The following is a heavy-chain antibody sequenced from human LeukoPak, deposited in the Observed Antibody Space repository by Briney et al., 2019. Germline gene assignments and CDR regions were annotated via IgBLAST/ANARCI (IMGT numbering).Heavy chain of an antibody. CDR3: PRGKILTGLEY. CDR1: GGSFRGYY. V-gene: IGHV4-34*01. Sequence: SETLSLTCAVYGGSFRGYYWSWIRQPPGKGLEWIGEINHSGSTKCNPSLKSRVTISVDTSKNQFSLKLSSVTAADTAVYYCPRGKILTGLEYGGQETLVTVSS. CDR2: INHSGST. D-gene: IGHD3-9*01. J-gene: IGHJ4*02.